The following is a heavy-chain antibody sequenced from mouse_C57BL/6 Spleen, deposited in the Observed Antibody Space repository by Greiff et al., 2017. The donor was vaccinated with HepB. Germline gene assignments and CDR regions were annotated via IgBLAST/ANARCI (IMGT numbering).Heavy chain of an antibody. CDR2: INPSTGGT. Sequence: VQLQQSGPELVKPGASVKISCKASGYSFTGYYMNWVKQSPEKSLEWIGEINPSTGGTTYNQKFKAKATLTVDKSSSTAYMQLKSLTSEDSAVYYCARSKLDYFDYWGQGTTLTVSS. V-gene: IGHV1-42*01. J-gene: IGHJ2*01. D-gene: IGHD1-3*01. CDR1: GYSFTGYY. CDR3: ARSKLDYFDY.